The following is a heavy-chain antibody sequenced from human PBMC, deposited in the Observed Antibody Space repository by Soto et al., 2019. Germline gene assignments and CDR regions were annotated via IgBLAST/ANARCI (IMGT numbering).Heavy chain of an antibody. CDR3: TRRGDGSGTLDY. J-gene: IGHJ4*02. Sequence: QVQLQESGPGLVKPPGTLSLTCGVSGASISNSIWWNWVRLAPGEGLEWIAEIYHTRAANYNPSLKSRVTISVDKSRNQFSLKMSFLTAADTATYYCTRRGDGSGTLDYWGQGALVTVFS. CDR1: GASISNSIW. D-gene: IGHD3-10*01. CDR2: IYHTRAA. V-gene: IGHV4-4*03.